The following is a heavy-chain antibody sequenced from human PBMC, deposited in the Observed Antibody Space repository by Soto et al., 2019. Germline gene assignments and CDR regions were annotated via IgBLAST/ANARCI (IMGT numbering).Heavy chain of an antibody. Sequence: QVQLVQSGGEVKKPGASVKVSCKASGYTFSNYAISWVRLAPGQGLEWMGWITAHNGNTKYAQKFQASVTMTTATSTSTASMELRSLTSDDTAVYYCARDAPYDDFWSGVMELYYYGMDVWGQGTTVTVSS. V-gene: IGHV1-18*01. J-gene: IGHJ6*02. CDR1: GYTFSNYA. CDR3: ARDAPYDDFWSGVMELYYYGMDV. CDR2: ITAHNGNT. D-gene: IGHD3-3*01.